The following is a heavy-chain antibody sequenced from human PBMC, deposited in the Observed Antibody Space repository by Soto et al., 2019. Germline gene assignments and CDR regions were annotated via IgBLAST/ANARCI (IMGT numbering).Heavy chain of an antibody. Sequence: QIQLVQSGPELMKPGASVRVSCKASGYPFTTYDITWVRQAPGQGLERMGWVSGYNGNAKYAQRLQGRVTMTRETSTSTACLDVRSLTSDDTAIYYCARDSTARLAWFNPWGQGSLVIVSS. D-gene: IGHD6-6*01. V-gene: IGHV1-18*04. CDR2: VSGYNGNA. CDR3: ARDSTARLAWFNP. J-gene: IGHJ5*02. CDR1: GYPFTTYD.